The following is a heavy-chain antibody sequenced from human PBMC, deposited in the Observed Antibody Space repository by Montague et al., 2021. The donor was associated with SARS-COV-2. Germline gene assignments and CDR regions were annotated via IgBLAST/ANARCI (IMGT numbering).Heavy chain of an antibody. V-gene: IGHV4-34*01. J-gene: IGHJ4*02. CDR2: INHSGST. CDR3: ARWDPQIMTLVGLRGKSASDF. D-gene: IGHD3-16*01. Sequence: SETLSLTCAVYGGSFSGYYWTWIRQSPGRGLEWIAEINHSGSTNYNWSLKSRVSISLDTSKNQFSLSLSSVTVADTAVYYCARWDPQIMTLVGLRGKSASDFWGQGTLVTVSS. CDR1: GGSFSGYY.